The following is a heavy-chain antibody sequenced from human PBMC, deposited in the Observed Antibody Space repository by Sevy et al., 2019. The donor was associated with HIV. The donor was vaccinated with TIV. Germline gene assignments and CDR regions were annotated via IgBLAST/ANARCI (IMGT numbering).Heavy chain of an antibody. D-gene: IGHD2-21*02. CDR1: GFTFSSYG. J-gene: IGHJ4*02. CDR3: AKGGSSYCGGDCYFDY. Sequence: GGSLRRSCAASGFTFSSYGMHWVRQAPGKGLEWVAVISYDGSNKYYADSVKGRFTISRDNSKNTLYLRMNSLRAEDTAVYYCAKGGSSYCGGDCYFDYWGQGTLVTVSS. V-gene: IGHV3-30*18. CDR2: ISYDGSNK.